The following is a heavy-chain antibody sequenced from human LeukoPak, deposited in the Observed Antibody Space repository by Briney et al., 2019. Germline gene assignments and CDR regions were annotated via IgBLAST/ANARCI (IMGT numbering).Heavy chain of an antibody. J-gene: IGHJ5*02. CDR2: IQYSGST. Sequence: SETLSLTCTVSGASISSYHWSWIRQPPGKGLEWIGNIQYSGSTNYNPSLKSRVTISVDTSKNQFSLKLSSVTAADTAVYYCARVRCSSTSCYLNWFDPWGQGTLVTVSS. CDR3: ARVRCSSTSCYLNWFDP. CDR1: GASISSYH. D-gene: IGHD2-2*01. V-gene: IGHV4-59*01.